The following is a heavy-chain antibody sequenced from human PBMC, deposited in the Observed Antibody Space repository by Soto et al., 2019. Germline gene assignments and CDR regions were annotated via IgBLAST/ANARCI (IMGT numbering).Heavy chain of an antibody. D-gene: IGHD5-18*01. CDR1: GYTFTGYY. V-gene: IGHV1-2*04. J-gene: IGHJ6*02. CDR3: AAANRYYYYYGMDV. Sequence: ASVKVSCKASGYTFTGYYMHWVRQAPGQGLEWMGWINPNSSGTNYAQKFQGWVTMTRDTSISTAYMELSRLRSDDTSVYYCAAANRYYYYYGMDVWGQGTTVTVSS. CDR2: INPNSSGT.